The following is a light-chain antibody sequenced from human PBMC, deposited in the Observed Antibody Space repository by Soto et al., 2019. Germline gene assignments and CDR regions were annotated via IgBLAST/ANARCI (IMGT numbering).Light chain of an antibody. Sequence: DIQLTQSPSFLSASVGDRVTITCRASQGISSYLAWYQQKPGKAPKLLIYAASTLQSGVPSRFSGSGSGTEFTLTSSSLQPEDFATYYCQQLNSYPQGYTFGQGTKLEIK. CDR1: QGISSY. CDR2: AAS. V-gene: IGKV1-9*01. J-gene: IGKJ2*01. CDR3: QQLNSYPQGYT.